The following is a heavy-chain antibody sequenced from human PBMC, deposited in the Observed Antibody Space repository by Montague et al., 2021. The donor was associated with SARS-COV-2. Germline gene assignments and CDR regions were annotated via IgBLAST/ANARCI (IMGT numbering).Heavy chain of an antibody. J-gene: IGHJ5*02. D-gene: IGHD3-10*01. Sequence: TLSLTCAVSGASISNGGYTWSWIRRPPGKGLEWIGYIYQSGTTRYXXXXKXRVTMSVDKSKNHFSLQLTSVIAADTAIYFCARSMIRGGLNWFDPWGQGTLVTVSS. CDR3: ARSMIRGGLNWFDP. CDR1: GASISNGGYT. CDR2: IYQSGTT. V-gene: IGHV4-30-2*01.